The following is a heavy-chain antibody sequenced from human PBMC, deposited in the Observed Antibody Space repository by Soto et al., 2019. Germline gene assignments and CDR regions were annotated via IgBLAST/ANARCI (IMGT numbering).Heavy chain of an antibody. CDR2: INVYNGNT. V-gene: IGHV1-18*01. CDR3: ARGVGSGSYYNQYNWFDP. D-gene: IGHD3-10*01. CDR1: GYTFTNYG. J-gene: IGHJ5*02. Sequence: QVQLVQSGGEVKKPGASVKVSCKASGYTFTNYGISWVRQAPGQGLEWMGWINVYNGNTKYAQKVQGRVTMTTDTSTSTAYMELRSLTSDDTAVYYCARGVGSGSYYNQYNWFDPWVQGTLVTVSS.